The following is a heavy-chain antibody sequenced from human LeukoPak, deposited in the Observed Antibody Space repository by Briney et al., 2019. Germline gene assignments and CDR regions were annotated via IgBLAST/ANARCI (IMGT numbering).Heavy chain of an antibody. CDR3: ARSYYDFWSGYLRPLYFDY. CDR2: IYTSGST. Sequence: SETLSLTCTVSGGSISSYYWSWIRQPPGKGLEWIGYIYTSGSTNYNPSLKSRVTISVDTSKNQFSLELSSVTAADTAVYYCARSYYDFWSGYLRPLYFDYWGQGTLVTVSS. D-gene: IGHD3-3*01. V-gene: IGHV4-4*09. CDR1: GGSISSYY. J-gene: IGHJ4*02.